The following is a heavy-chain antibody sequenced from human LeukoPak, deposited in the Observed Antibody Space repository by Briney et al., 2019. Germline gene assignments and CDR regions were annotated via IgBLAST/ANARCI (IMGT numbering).Heavy chain of an antibody. Sequence: SETLSLTCTVSGGSISSYNWSWIRQPPGKGLEWIGYIYTSGSTNYNPSLKSRVTISVDTSKTQFSLKLSSVTAADTAVYYCARPAGQVLPTGWFDPWGQGSLVTVSS. D-gene: IGHD4/OR15-4a*01. CDR2: IYTSGST. J-gene: IGHJ5*02. CDR3: ARPAGQVLPTGWFDP. V-gene: IGHV4-4*09. CDR1: GGSISSYN.